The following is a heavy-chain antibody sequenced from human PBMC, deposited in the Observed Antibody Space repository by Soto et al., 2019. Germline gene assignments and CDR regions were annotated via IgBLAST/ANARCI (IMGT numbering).Heavy chain of an antibody. Sequence: QVQLQESGPGLVKPSQTLSLTCTVSGGSISSGGYYWSWIRQHPGKVLEWIGYIYYSGSTYYNPSLKRRVTISVDTSKNQFSLKLSSVTAADTAVYYCAREYPDCSSTSCLNWFDPWGQGTLVTVSS. J-gene: IGHJ5*02. CDR1: GGSISSGGYY. D-gene: IGHD2-2*01. CDR3: AREYPDCSSTSCLNWFDP. V-gene: IGHV4-31*03. CDR2: IYYSGST.